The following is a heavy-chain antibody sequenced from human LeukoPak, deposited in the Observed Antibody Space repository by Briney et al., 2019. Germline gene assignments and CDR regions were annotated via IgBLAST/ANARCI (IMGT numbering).Heavy chain of an antibody. D-gene: IGHD1-1*01. CDR2: INTDESAT. CDR3: ARGTPAGTSIDC. CDR1: GFTFNNYW. V-gene: IGHV3-74*01. J-gene: IGHJ4*02. Sequence: LTGGSLRLSCAASGFTFNNYWMHWVRQAPGKGLVWVSRINTDESATGYADSVKGRFTTSRDNAKNTLYLQTNSLRVEDTAVYYCARGTPAGTSIDCWGQGTLVTVSS.